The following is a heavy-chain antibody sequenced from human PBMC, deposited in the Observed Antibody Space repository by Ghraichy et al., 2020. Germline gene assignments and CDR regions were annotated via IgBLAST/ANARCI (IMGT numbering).Heavy chain of an antibody. Sequence: SGPTLVKPTQTLTLTCTFSGFSLSTSGMCVSWIRQPPGKALEWLALIDWDDDKYYSTSLKTRLTISKDTSKNQVVLTMTNMDPVDTATYYCARSSGEYYYGAGSYFSRFDPWGQGTLVTVSS. CDR3: ARSSGEYYYGAGSYFSRFDP. D-gene: IGHD3-10*01. V-gene: IGHV2-70*01. J-gene: IGHJ5*02. CDR1: GFSLSTSGMC. CDR2: IDWDDDK.